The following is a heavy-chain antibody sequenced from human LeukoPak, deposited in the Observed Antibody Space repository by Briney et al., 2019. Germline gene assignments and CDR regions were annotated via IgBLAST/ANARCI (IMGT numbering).Heavy chain of an antibody. J-gene: IGHJ4*02. V-gene: IGHV3-21*01. CDR3: PRCSGSSTYHSDDY. Sequence: GGSLRLSFVVSGFTFSSYSINWVRQAPGKWLEWVSSIRSKSRYIYYADSVKGRFTISRDNAKNSLSLQMNSLRAEDTAVYYCPRCSGSSTYHSDDYWGQGTLVTVSS. CDR1: GFTFSSYS. CDR2: IRSKSRYI. D-gene: IGHD2-15*01.